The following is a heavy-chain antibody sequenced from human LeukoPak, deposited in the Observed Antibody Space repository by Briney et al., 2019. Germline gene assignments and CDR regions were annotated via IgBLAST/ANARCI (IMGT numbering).Heavy chain of an antibody. CDR1: GYTLTELS. V-gene: IGHV1-24*01. J-gene: IGHJ4*02. D-gene: IGHD3-10*01. CDR2: FDPEDGET. CDR3: ATIWFGESRPSFDY. Sequence: ASVKVSCKVSGYTLTELSMHWVRQAPGKGLEWMGGFDPEDGETIYAQKFQGRVTMTEDPSTDTAYMELSSLRSEDTAVYYCATIWFGESRPSFDYWGQGTLVTVSS.